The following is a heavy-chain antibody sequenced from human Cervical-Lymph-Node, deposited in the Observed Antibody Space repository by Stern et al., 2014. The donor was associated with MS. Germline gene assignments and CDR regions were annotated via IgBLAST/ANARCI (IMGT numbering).Heavy chain of an antibody. J-gene: IGHJ4*02. V-gene: IGHV3-23*04. CDR2: ISGSGGGT. Sequence: EVHLVESGGGLVQPGGSLRLSCAASGTTLSSHAMSWVRQAPGKGLEWVSAISGSGGGTHYADSVKGRFTVSRDNSKNTMYLQMNSLTAEDTAVYYCAKGLIYGDYVSYYWGQGTLVTVSS. CDR3: AKGLIYGDYVSYY. CDR1: GTTLSSHA. D-gene: IGHD4-17*01.